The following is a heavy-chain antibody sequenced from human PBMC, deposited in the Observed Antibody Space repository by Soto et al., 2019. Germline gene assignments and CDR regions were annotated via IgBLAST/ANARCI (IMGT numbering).Heavy chain of an antibody. CDR1: ADTFTSYY. V-gene: IGHV1-46*01. J-gene: IGHJ6*02. CDR3: ARVRGGGYSGYDEHYYYYYGMDV. CDR2: INPNGGST. D-gene: IGHD5-12*01. Sequence: GASVKVSCKAPADTFTSYYIHWVRQAPGHGLEWMGIINPNGGSTRFAQTFQGRITMTTDTSTSTVYMELRSLRSEDTAVYYCARVRGGGYSGYDEHYYYYYGMDVWGQGTTITVSS.